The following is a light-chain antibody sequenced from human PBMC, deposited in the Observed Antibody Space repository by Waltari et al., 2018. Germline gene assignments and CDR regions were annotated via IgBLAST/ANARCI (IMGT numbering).Light chain of an antibody. V-gene: IGLV4-69*01. J-gene: IGLJ2*01. CDR2: VNSDGSH. Sequence: QLVLTQSPSASASLGASVKLTCTLRSGHSSSAIAWHQQQPEKGPRYLMKVNSDGSHKKGDGIPDRFSGSSSGTERYLTISSLQSEDEADYYCQTWGTGIQVFGGGTKLTVL. CDR1: SGHSSSA. CDR3: QTWGTGIQV.